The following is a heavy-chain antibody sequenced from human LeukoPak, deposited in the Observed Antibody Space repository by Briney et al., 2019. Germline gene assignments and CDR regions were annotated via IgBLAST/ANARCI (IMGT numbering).Heavy chain of an antibody. D-gene: IGHD3-22*01. J-gene: IGHJ4*02. CDR2: MYYSGTT. V-gene: IGHV4-31*03. CDR3: ARGYYDSSGYYDPDY. CDR1: GGSISSSGSY. Sequence: SETLSLTCTVSGGSISSSGSYWTWLRQHPGKGLECIAYMYYSGTTYYNPSLRSRITISVDTSKNQFSLTLSSVTAADTAVYYCARGYYDSSGYYDPDYWGQGTLVTVSS.